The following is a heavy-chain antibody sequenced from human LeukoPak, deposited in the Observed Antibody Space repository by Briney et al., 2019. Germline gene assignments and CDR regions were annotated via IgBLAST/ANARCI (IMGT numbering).Heavy chain of an antibody. Sequence: GGSLRLSCAAYGFTFSSYAMSWVRQAPGKGLEWVSAISGSGGSTYYADSVKGRFTISRDNAENSLYLEMSSLRAEDTAMYYCVRDPTAAGTDYWGQGTLVTVSS. V-gene: IGHV3-23*01. CDR1: GFTFSSYA. D-gene: IGHD6-13*01. CDR3: VRDPTAAGTDY. CDR2: ISGSGGST. J-gene: IGHJ4*02.